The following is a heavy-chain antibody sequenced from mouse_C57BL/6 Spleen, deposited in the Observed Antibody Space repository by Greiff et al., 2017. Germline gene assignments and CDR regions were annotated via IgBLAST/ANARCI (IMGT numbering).Heavy chain of an antibody. CDR2: ISYDGGN. J-gene: IGHJ3*01. Sequence: EVKLQESGPGLVKPSQSLSLTCSVTGYSITSGYFWNWMRQFPGSKLVWMGDISYDGGNNYNPSLQNRISITRDTSKNQFCLKLNSVTTEETATDDCASYYSNPFAYWGQGTLVTVSA. V-gene: IGHV3-6*01. D-gene: IGHD2-5*01. CDR3: ASYYSNPFAY. CDR1: GYSITSGYF.